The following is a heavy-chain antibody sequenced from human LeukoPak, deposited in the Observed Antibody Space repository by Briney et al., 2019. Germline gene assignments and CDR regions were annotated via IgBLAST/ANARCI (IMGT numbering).Heavy chain of an antibody. Sequence: PSETLSLTCAVYGGSFSGYYWSWIRQPPGKGLEWIGEINHSGSTNYNPSLKSRVTISVDTSKNQFSLKLSSVTAADTAVYYCARSGSGWNEGGFQHWGQGTLVTVSS. D-gene: IGHD6-19*01. CDR1: GGSFSGYY. CDR2: INHSGST. V-gene: IGHV4-34*01. CDR3: ARSGSGWNEGGFQH. J-gene: IGHJ1*01.